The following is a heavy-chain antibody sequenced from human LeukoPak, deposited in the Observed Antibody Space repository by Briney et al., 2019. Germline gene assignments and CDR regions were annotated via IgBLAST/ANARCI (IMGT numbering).Heavy chain of an antibody. CDR1: GGSISNYY. V-gene: IGHV4-59*01. D-gene: IGHD4-23*01. CDR3: ARANLDYGGNSYYYYYYYMDV. Sequence: SETLSLTCTVSGGSISNYYWSWIRQSPGKGLEWLGYIHSSGSTNYNPSLNSRVTISVDTSKNQFSLKLSSVTAADTAVYYCARANLDYGGNSYYYYYYYMDVWGKGTTVTVSS. J-gene: IGHJ6*03. CDR2: IHSSGST.